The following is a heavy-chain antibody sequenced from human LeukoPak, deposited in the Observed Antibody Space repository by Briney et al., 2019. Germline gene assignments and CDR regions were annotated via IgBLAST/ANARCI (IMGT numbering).Heavy chain of an antibody. D-gene: IGHD3-22*01. CDR2: ISSSSRYI. V-gene: IGHV3-21*01. CDR1: GFTFSSSS. J-gene: IGHJ6*03. Sequence: GGSLRLSCAASGFTFSSSSMNWVRQAPGKGLEWVSSISSSSRYIYYADSVKGRFTISRDNAKNSLYLQMNSLRGEDTAVYYCARDGGDTSGYYPNYYYHTDVWGKGTTVTVSS. CDR3: ARDGGDTSGYYPNYYYHTDV.